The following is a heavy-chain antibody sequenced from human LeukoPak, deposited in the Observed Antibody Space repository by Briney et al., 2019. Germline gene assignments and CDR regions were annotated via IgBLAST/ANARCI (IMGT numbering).Heavy chain of an antibody. V-gene: IGHV3-23*01. Sequence: PGGSLRLSRAASGFTFSSYAMSWVRQAPGKGLEWVSAISGSGGSTYYADSVKGRFTISRDNSKNTLYLQMNSLRAEDTAVYYCAKRQNYDFWSGYETAKYYFDYWGQGTLVTVSS. CDR1: GFTFSSYA. CDR2: ISGSGGST. D-gene: IGHD3-3*01. CDR3: AKRQNYDFWSGYETAKYYFDY. J-gene: IGHJ4*02.